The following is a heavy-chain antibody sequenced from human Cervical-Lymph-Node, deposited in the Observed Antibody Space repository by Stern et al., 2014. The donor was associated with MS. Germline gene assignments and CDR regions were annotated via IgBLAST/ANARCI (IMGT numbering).Heavy chain of an antibody. D-gene: IGHD3-16*01. V-gene: IGHV4-31*03. CDR1: GGSISSGGYY. J-gene: IGHJ6*02. CDR2: IYFSAST. Sequence: QLQESGPGLVKPSQTLSLTCTVSGGSISSGGYYWSWIRQHPGKGLDWIGYIYFSASTYYNPSLKSRVTISVDTSKNQFSLRLSSVTAADTAVYYCAGGGNYYYYAMDVWGQGTTVTVSS. CDR3: AGGGNYYYYAMDV.